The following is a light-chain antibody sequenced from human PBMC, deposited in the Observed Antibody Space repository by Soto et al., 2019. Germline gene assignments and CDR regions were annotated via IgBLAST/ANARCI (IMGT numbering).Light chain of an antibody. V-gene: IGLV2-14*01. CDR1: SSDVGAYNY. CDR3: SSYTSSSTLVI. CDR2: DVS. Sequence: QSVLTQPASVSGSPGQSITISCTGTSSDVGAYNYVSWYQQHPGKAPKLMIYDVSSRPSGVSNRFSGSKSGNTASLTISGLQAEDEADYYCSSYTSSSTLVIFGGGTKVTVL. J-gene: IGLJ2*01.